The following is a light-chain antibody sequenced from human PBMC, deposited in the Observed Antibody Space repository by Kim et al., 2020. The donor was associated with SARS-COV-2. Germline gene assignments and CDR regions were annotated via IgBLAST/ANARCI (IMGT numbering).Light chain of an antibody. V-gene: IGLV10-54*04. CDR3: SAWDIGLRSWV. CDR1: SNNVGRQG. J-gene: IGLJ3*02. Sequence: QTATFTCTGNSNNVGRQGAAWLQPVHGHPPKLLSYRNNNRPSGIPERFSSSRSGDTASLTITGLPAEDAADYYCSAWDIGLRSWVFGGGTQLTVL. CDR2: RNN.